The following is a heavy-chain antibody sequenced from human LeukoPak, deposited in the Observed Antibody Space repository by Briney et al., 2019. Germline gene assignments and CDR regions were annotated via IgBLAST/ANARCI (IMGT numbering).Heavy chain of an antibody. CDR3: ARGRKDIVVVPAAIFNY. J-gene: IGHJ4*02. CDR2: IFYSGAT. CDR1: GDSISINYN. V-gene: IGHV4-39*01. Sequence: SETLSLTCTVSGDSISINYNWGWIRQPPGKGLEWIGSIFYSGATYYSPSLKSRVTISVDTSKNQFSLKLSSVTAADTAVYYCARGRKDIVVVPAAIFNYWGQGTLVTVSS. D-gene: IGHD2-2*01.